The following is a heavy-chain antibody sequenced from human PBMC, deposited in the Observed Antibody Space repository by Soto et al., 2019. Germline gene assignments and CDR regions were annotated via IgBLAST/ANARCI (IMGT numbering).Heavy chain of an antibody. D-gene: IGHD2-2*01. CDR2: MNPNSGNT. CDR3: ARGFRFETARIMPFTYYYYYMDV. V-gene: IGHV1-8*01. Sequence: ASVKVSCKASGYTFTSYDINWVRQATGQGLEWMGWMNPNSGNTGYAQKFQGRVTMTRNTSISTAYMELSSLRSEDTAVYYCARGFRFETARIMPFTYYYYYMDVWGKGTTVTVSS. J-gene: IGHJ6*03. CDR1: GYTFTSYD.